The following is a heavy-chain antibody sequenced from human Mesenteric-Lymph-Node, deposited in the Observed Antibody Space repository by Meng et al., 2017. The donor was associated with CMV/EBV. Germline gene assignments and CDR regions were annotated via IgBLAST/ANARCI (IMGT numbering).Heavy chain of an antibody. J-gene: IGHJ4*02. CDR3: VPIAYCGGDCPEGY. D-gene: IGHD2-21*01. CDR2: IIPILGIA. V-gene: IGHV1-69*10. CDR1: GGTFSSYA. Sequence: SVKVSCKASGGTFSSYAISWVRQAPGQGLEWMGGIIPILGIANYAQKFQGRVTITADKSTSTAYMELSSLRSEDTAVYYCVPIAYCGGDCPEGYWGQGTLVTVSS.